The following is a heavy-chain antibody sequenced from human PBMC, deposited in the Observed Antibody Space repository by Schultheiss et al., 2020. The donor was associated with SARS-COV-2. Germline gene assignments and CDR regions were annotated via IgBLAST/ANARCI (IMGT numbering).Heavy chain of an antibody. D-gene: IGHD5-12*01. CDR3: AREVATVAFDI. Sequence: SETLSLTCTVSGGSISSGGYYWSWIRQHPGKGLEWIGYIYYSGSTRYHPSLKSRVTISLDTSKNHFFLKLTSVTAADTAVYFCAREVATVAFDIWGQGTMVTVSS. CDR2: IYYSGST. CDR1: GGSISSGGYY. J-gene: IGHJ3*02. V-gene: IGHV4-61*03.